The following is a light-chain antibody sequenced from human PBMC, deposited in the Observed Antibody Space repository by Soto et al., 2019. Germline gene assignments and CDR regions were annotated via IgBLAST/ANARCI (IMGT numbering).Light chain of an antibody. CDR1: QRIGTS. CDR2: GAS. Sequence: IQMTQSPSSLSASVGDRLTISCRASQRIGTSLNWFQQKPREAPKFLIYGASSLQSGVPSRFSGSGSWTDFTLTISSVQPEDFATYYCQQTYSVPLSFGGGTKVEIK. V-gene: IGKV1-39*01. CDR3: QQTYSVPLS. J-gene: IGKJ4*01.